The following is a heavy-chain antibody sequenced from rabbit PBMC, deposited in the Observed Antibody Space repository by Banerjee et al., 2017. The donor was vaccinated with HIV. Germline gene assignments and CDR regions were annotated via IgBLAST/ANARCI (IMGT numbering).Heavy chain of an antibody. CDR1: GFDLSSYYY. V-gene: IGHV1S45*01. D-gene: IGHD4-1*01. CDR2: IYTGSSDNT. Sequence: QEQLEESGGDLVKPEGSLTLTCTASGFDLSSYYYMCWVRQAPGKGLEWIACIYTGSSDNTYYASWAKGRFTISKTSSTTVTVQMTSLTAADTATYFCARDLAGVIGWNFSLWGPGTLVTVS. J-gene: IGHJ4*01. CDR3: ARDLAGVIGWNFSL.